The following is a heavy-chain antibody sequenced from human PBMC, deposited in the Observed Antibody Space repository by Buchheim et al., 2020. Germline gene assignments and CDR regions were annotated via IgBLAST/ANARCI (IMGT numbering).Heavy chain of an antibody. CDR2: IKSDGSST. J-gene: IGHJ1*01. V-gene: IGHV3-74*01. CDR3: ASDAGYSFHH. Sequence: EVQLVESGGGLVQPGGSLRLSCAASGFTFSNTWMHWVRQAPGKGLVWVSHIKSDGSSTTYADSVKGRFTISRDNAKNTVYLQMNSLRAEDTAVYFCASDAGYSFHHWGQGTL. CDR1: GFTFSNTW. D-gene: IGHD5-18*01.